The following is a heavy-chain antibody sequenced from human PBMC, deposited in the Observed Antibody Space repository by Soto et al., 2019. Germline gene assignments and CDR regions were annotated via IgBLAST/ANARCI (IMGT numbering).Heavy chain of an antibody. CDR3: ARMVPAATSDAFDI. V-gene: IGHV1-69*02. CDR2: IIPILGIA. Sequence: QAQLVQSGAEVKKPGSSVKVSCKASGGTFSSYTISWVRQAPGQGLEWMGRIIPILGIANYAQKFQGRVTITADKSTSTAYMELSSLRSEDTAVYYCARMVPAATSDAFDIWGQGTMVTVSS. D-gene: IGHD2-15*01. J-gene: IGHJ3*02. CDR1: GGTFSSYT.